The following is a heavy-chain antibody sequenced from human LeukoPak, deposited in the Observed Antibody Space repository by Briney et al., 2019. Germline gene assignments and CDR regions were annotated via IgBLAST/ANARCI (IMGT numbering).Heavy chain of an antibody. Sequence: ASVKVSCKASGYTYTSYDINWVRQAPGQGLEWMGGIIPIFGTANYAQKFQGRVTITADESTSTAYMELSSLRSEDTAVYYCAREFWGSRYFDYWGQGTLVTVSS. CDR2: IIPIFGTA. V-gene: IGHV1-69*13. CDR1: GYTYTSYD. J-gene: IGHJ4*02. D-gene: IGHD7-27*01. CDR3: AREFWGSRYFDY.